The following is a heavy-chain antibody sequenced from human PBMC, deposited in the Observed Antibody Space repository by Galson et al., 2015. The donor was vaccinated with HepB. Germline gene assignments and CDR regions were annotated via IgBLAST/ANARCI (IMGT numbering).Heavy chain of an antibody. CDR3: AMSPEAVAGI. D-gene: IGHD6-19*01. Sequence: SLRLSCAASGFTFSSYGMHWVRQAPGKGLEWVAVISYDGSNKYYADSVKGRFTISRDNSKNTLYLQMNSLRAEDTAVYYCAMSPEAVAGIWGQGTLVTVSS. CDR1: GFTFSSYG. CDR2: ISYDGSNK. J-gene: IGHJ4*02. V-gene: IGHV3-30*03.